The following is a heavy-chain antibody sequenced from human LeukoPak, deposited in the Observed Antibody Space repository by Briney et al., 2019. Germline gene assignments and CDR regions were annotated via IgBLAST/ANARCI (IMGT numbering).Heavy chain of an antibody. J-gene: IGHJ3*02. V-gene: IGHV4-4*07. CDR3: AADKNYYDSSGYRYDAFDI. CDR1: GGSISSYY. Sequence: SETLSLTCTVSGGSISSYYWSWIRQPAGKGLEWIGRIYTSGSTNYNPSLKSRVTVSVDTSKNQFSLKLSSVTAADTAVYYCAADKNYYDSSGYRYDAFDIWGQGTMVTVSS. CDR2: IYTSGST. D-gene: IGHD3-22*01.